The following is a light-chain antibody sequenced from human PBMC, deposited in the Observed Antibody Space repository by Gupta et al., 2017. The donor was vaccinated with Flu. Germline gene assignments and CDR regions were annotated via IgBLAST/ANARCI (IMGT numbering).Light chain of an antibody. V-gene: IGKV3-20*01. CDR1: QSVTSNY. Sequence: EIVLTQSPGTLSLSPGERATLSCRASQSVTSNYLAWYQQKPGQTPRLLIYGAASRAAGIPDRFSGSGSGTDFTLTSSRLEPEDFAVYYWQQDGRSWTFGQGTKVEIK. J-gene: IGKJ1*01. CDR2: GAA. CDR3: QQDGRSWT.